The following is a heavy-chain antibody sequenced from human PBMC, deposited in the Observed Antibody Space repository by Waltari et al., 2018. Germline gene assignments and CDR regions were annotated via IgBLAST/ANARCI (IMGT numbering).Heavy chain of an antibody. CDR1: RDAITEHY. J-gene: IGHJ4*01. D-gene: IGHD2-21*02. Sequence: LVQSGAEVMKPGASVQVSCTVSRDAITEHYIHWVRQVPGQGLEWMGWINPHGGATNYARNYRGRITVTWDTSATTSYMGLSGLRSDDTAVYYCAREYCGGDCRLFDYWGQGTLVTVSS. CDR3: AREYCGGDCRLFDY. V-gene: IGHV1-2*02. CDR2: INPHGGAT.